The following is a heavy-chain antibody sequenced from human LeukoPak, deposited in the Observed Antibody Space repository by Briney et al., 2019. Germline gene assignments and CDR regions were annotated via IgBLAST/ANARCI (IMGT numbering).Heavy chain of an antibody. J-gene: IGHJ3*02. CDR3: ARELAMATISAGAFDI. CDR2: ITSSSSYI. Sequence: GGSLRLSCAASGFTFSSYSMNWVRQAPGKGLEWVSSITSSSSYIYYADSVKGRFTISRDNSKNTLYLQMNSLRAEDTAVYYCARELAMATISAGAFDIWGQGTMVTVSS. V-gene: IGHV3-21*01. D-gene: IGHD5-24*01. CDR1: GFTFSSYS.